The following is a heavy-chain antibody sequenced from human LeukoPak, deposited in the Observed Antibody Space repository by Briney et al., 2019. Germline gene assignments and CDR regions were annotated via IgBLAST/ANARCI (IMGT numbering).Heavy chain of an antibody. CDR3: AYSSGSFDY. Sequence: GASVKVSCKASGGMFNNYAISWVRQAPGQGLEWMGGIIPIFGTPNYAQKFQGRVTITADKSTSTAYMELSSLRSEDTAVYYCAYSSGSFDYWGQGTLVTVSS. CDR1: GGMFNNYA. CDR2: IIPIFGTP. V-gene: IGHV1-69*06. D-gene: IGHD6-25*01. J-gene: IGHJ4*02.